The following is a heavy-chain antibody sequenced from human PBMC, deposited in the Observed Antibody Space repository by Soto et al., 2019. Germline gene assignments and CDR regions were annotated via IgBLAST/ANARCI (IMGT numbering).Heavy chain of an antibody. D-gene: IGHD3-22*01. CDR3: AIFDTYYYDSSGYYYGYYYYGMDV. CDR2: INPSGGST. J-gene: IGHJ6*02. V-gene: IGHV1-46*01. CDR1: GYTFTSYY. Sequence: ASVKVSCKASGYTFTSYYMHWVRQAPGQGLEWMGIINPSGGSTSYAQKFQGRVTMTRDTSTSTVYMELSSLRSEDTAVYYCAIFDTYYYDSSGYYYGYYYYGMDVWGQGTTVTVSS.